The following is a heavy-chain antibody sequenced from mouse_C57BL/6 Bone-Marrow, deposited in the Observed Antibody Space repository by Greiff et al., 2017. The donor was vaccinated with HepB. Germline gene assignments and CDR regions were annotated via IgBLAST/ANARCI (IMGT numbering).Heavy chain of an antibody. Sequence: EVQLQQSGAELVRPGASVKLSCTASGFNIKDYYMHWVKQRPEQGLEWIGWIDPENGDTEYASKFQGKATITADTSSNTAYLQLSSLTSEDTAVYYCTPMVTPWFAYWGQGTRVTVSA. J-gene: IGHJ3*01. CDR2: IDPENGDT. CDR3: TPMVTPWFAY. D-gene: IGHD2-3*01. V-gene: IGHV14-4*01. CDR1: GFNIKDYY.